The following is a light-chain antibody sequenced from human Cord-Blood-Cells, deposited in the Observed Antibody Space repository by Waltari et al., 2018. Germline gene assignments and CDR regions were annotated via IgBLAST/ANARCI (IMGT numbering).Light chain of an antibody. V-gene: IGLV2-14*01. CDR2: DVS. CDR1: SSDVGGYNY. CDR3: SSYTSSDYV. J-gene: IGLJ1*01. Sequence: QSALTPSASVSGSPGQSITISCTGTSSDVGGYNYVSWYQQHPGKAPKLMISDVSNRPSGVSERVSGSKAGNTASLTISVLQAEDEADYYCSSYTSSDYVFGTGTKVTVL.